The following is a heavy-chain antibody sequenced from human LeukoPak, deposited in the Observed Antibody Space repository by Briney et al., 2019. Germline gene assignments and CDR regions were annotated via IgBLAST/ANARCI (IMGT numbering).Heavy chain of an antibody. CDR3: ARGGGGWRHYFDS. J-gene: IGHJ4*02. CDR2: IYYTGNT. CDR1: GGTISTYY. D-gene: IGHD2-15*01. V-gene: IGHV4-59*01. Sequence: SETLSLTCAVSGGTISTYYWSWIRQPPGKGLEWIGYIYYTGNTNYNPSLQSRVSVSVDKSKNQFSLKLRFVTAADTAVYYCARGGGGWRHYFDSWGQGTQVAVSS.